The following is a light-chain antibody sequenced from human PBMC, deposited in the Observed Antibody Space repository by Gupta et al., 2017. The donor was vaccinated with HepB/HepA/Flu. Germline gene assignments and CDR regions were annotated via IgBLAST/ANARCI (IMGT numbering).Light chain of an antibody. V-gene: IGKV1-5*03. CDR3: QQDNSSPFT. CDR2: KAS. Sequence: DIQMTQSPSTLSASVGDRVTITCRASQSISSWLAWYQQKPGKAPKLLMYKASSLESEVPSRFSGSGSGTEFTLTISSLQPDDFASYYCQQDNSSPFTFGPGTKVDIK. J-gene: IGKJ3*01. CDR1: QSISSW.